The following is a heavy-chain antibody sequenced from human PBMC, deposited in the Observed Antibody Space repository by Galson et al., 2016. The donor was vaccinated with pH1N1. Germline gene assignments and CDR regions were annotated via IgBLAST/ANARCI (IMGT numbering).Heavy chain of an antibody. CDR1: GGTFGSYG. CDR3: AKDRYFDTSGYYFESYY. Sequence: SVKVSCKASGGTFGSYGISWVRQAPGQGLEWMEGINPMGGINPIFKTSNYAQKFQGRVTITADESTSTAYMELRSLRSEDTAIYYCAKDRYFDTSGYYFESYYWGQGTLVTVSS. V-gene: IGHV1-69*13. J-gene: IGHJ4*02. D-gene: IGHD3-22*01. CDR2: INPIFKTS.